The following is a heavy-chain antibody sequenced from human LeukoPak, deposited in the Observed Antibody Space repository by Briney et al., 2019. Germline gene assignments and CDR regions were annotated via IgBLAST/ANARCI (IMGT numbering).Heavy chain of an antibody. D-gene: IGHD5-12*01. J-gene: IGHJ6*02. CDR2: IYTSGST. V-gene: IGHV4-4*07. Sequence: SETLSLTCTASGGSISSYYWSWIRQPAGKGLEWIGRIYTSGSTNYNPSLKSRVTMSVDTSTNQFSLKLSSVTAADTAVYYCARAHSGHDSGGRYYYYGMDVWGQGTTVTVSS. CDR3: ARAHSGHDSGGRYYYYGMDV. CDR1: GGSISSYY.